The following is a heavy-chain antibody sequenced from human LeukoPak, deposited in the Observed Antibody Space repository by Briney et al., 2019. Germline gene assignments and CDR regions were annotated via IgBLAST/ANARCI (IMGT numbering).Heavy chain of an antibody. D-gene: IGHD2-2*01. CDR1: GFTFSSYA. Sequence: GGSLRLSCAASGFTFSSYAMHWVRQAPGKGLEWVAVISYDGSNKYYADSVKGRFTISRDNSKNTLYLQMNSLRAEDTAVYYCXXXXXXXTSCRNPPDYWGQGTLVTVSS. CDR2: ISYDGSNK. J-gene: IGHJ4*02. V-gene: IGHV3-30-3*01. CDR3: XXXXXXXTSCRNPPDY.